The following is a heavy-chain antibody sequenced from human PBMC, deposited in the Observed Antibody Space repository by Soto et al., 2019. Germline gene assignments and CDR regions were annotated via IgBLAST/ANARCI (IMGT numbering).Heavy chain of an antibody. J-gene: IGHJ4*02. V-gene: IGHV2-5*02. CDR1: GFSLSTSGVG. CDR2: IYWDDDK. Sequence: QITLKESGPTLVKPTQTLTLTCTFSGFSLSTSGVGVGWIRQPPGKALEWLALIYWDDDKRYSPSLKSRLTXTXPTAKDQEGITMGTIDPVDTATYYCTHRDGINCMDYWGQGTLVTV. D-gene: IGHD1-1*01. CDR3: THRDGINCMDY.